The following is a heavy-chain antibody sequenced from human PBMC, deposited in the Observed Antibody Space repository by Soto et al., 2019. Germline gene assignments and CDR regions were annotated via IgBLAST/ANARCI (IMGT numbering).Heavy chain of an antibody. J-gene: IGHJ5*02. CDR1: GFSLSNCG. Sequence: QVQLVESGGGVVQPGRSLILSCAASGFSLSNCGMHWVRQAPGKGLEWVAMISYDGSQEHFIDSVKGRFTISRDNSKNKLYLQMNSLRPEDTAVYYCAKDLYSSGWYNYFDPWGQGTLVTVSS. V-gene: IGHV3-30*18. CDR3: AKDLYSSGWYNYFDP. CDR2: ISYDGSQE. D-gene: IGHD6-19*01.